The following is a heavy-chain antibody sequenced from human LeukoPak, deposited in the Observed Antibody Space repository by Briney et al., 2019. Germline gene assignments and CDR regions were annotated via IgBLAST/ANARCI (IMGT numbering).Heavy chain of an antibody. CDR1: GYTFTSYY. CDR3: ARDAVHGSNVYIWFDL. CDR2: INPSGGST. D-gene: IGHD1-26*01. J-gene: IGHJ5*02. V-gene: IGHV1-46*01. Sequence: ASVKVSCKASGYTFTSYYMHWVRQAPGQGLEWMGIINPSGGSTSYAQKFQGRVTMTTDTSTSTAYMEVRSLRSDDTAVYYCARDAVHGSNVYIWFDLWGQGTLVTVSS.